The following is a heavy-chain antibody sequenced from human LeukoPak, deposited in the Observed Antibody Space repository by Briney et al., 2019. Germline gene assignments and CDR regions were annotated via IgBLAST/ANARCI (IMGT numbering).Heavy chain of an antibody. Sequence: SETLSLTCTVSGGSISSSSYYWGWIRQPPGEGLEWIGSIYYSGSTYYNPSLKSRVTISVGTSKNQFSLKLSSVTAADTAVYYCARATYYYDSSGYYYVDYWGQGTLVTVSS. D-gene: IGHD3-22*01. CDR2: IYYSGST. J-gene: IGHJ4*02. CDR1: GGSISSSSYY. V-gene: IGHV4-39*07. CDR3: ARATYYYDSSGYYYVDY.